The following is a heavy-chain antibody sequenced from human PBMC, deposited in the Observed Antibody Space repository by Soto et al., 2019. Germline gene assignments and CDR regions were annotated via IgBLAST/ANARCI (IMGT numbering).Heavy chain of an antibody. CDR1: GFTFSTYS. CDR2: ISSTSNTI. CDR3: ARDRGCSGGVCYRDLDY. D-gene: IGHD2-15*01. V-gene: IGHV3-48*01. J-gene: IGHJ4*02. Sequence: EVQLVESGGALVQPGGSLRLSCAASGFTFSTYSMSWVRQAPGKGLEWVSYISSTSNTIYYADSVKGRFTISRDNAKNSRYLHMSSLSAEDTAVYYCARDRGCSGGVCYRDLDYWGQGTLVTVSS.